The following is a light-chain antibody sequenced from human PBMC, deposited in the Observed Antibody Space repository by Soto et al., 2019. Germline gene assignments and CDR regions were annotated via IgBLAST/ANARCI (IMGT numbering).Light chain of an antibody. V-gene: IGKV3-20*01. J-gene: IGKJ1*01. CDR3: QQYVSSPPT. Sequence: EIVLTQSPGTLSLSPGEGATLSCRASQGISTLLAWYQQKPGQAPRLLIYAASTRAAGIPARFSGSGSGTDFTLTINRLEPEDFAVYYCQQYVSSPPTFGQGTKVDIK. CDR1: QGISTL. CDR2: AAS.